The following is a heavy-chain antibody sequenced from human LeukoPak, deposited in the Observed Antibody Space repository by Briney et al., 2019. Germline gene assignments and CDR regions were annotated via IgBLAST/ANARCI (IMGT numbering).Heavy chain of an antibody. CDR1: GFRLSTYW. Sequence: GGSLRLSCAASGFRLSTYWMTWVRQAPGKGLEWVANIKQDGSHKNYVDSVKGRFTISRDNAKNSLYLQMNSLRAEDTAVYYCARETPDSSGWDWGQGTLVTVSS. CDR3: ARETPDSSGWD. D-gene: IGHD6-19*01. CDR2: IKQDGSHK. V-gene: IGHV3-7*01. J-gene: IGHJ4*02.